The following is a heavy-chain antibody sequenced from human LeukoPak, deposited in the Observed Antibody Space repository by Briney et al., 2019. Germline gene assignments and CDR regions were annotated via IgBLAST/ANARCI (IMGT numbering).Heavy chain of an antibody. Sequence: ASVKVSCKASGYTFTGYYMHWVRQAPGQGLEWMGWINPNSGGTNYAQKFQGWVTMTRDTSISTAYMELSRLRSDDTAVYYCARDGGRAGELGMDVWGQGTTVTVSS. CDR1: GYTFTGYY. CDR3: ARDGGRAGELGMDV. CDR2: INPNSGGT. V-gene: IGHV1-2*04. D-gene: IGHD1-26*01. J-gene: IGHJ6*02.